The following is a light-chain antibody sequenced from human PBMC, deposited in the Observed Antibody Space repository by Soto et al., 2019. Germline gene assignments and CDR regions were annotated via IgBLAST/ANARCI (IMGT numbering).Light chain of an antibody. CDR2: EVS. CDR3: CSYAGGSTSNYV. V-gene: IGLV2-23*02. Sequence: QSGLTQPAFVSGSPGQSITISCTGTSSDVGSYNLVSWFQQHPGKAPKLIIYEVSKRPSGLSNRFSGSKSGNTASLTISGLQAEDEADYYWCSYAGGSTSNYVFGTRTKVPVL. CDR1: SSDVGSYNL. J-gene: IGLJ1*01.